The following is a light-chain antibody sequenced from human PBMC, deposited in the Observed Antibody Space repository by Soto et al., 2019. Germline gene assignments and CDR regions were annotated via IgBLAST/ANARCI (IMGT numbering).Light chain of an antibody. Sequence: EIVLTQSPGTLSLSPGERATLSCRASETVAGSYLAWYQQKPGQAPRLLIHGASTRATGIADRFSGSGSGTDFTLTISRLEPEDFATYYCQHYNSYSEAFGQGTKVELK. CDR1: ETVAGSY. CDR3: QHYNSYSEA. J-gene: IGKJ1*01. CDR2: GAS. V-gene: IGKV3-20*01.